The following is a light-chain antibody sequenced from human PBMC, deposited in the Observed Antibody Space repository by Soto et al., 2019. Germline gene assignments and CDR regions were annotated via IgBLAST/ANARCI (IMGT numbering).Light chain of an antibody. V-gene: IGKV3-11*01. J-gene: IGKJ1*01. CDR2: DAS. CDR3: QQYFITPHT. Sequence: EIVLTQSPATLSLSPGERATLSCRTSQSVSGYLAWYQQKPGQAPRLLIYDASTRESGVPDRFSGSGSGTDFTLTISSLQAEDVAVYYCQQYFITPHTFGQGTKVDIK. CDR1: QSVSGY.